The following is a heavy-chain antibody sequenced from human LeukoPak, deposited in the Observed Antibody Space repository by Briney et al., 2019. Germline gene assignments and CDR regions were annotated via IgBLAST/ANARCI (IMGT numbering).Heavy chain of an antibody. CDR1: GGSISSYY. V-gene: IGHV4-59*08. D-gene: IGHD5-18*01. CDR2: IYYSGST. CDR3: ARRRGYSYGVGYFDY. Sequence: SETLSLTCTVSGGSISSYYWSWIRQPPGKGLEWIGYIYYSGSTNYNPSLKSRVTISVDTSKNRFSLKLSSVTAADTAVYYCARRRGYSYGVGYFDYWGQGTLVTVSS. J-gene: IGHJ4*02.